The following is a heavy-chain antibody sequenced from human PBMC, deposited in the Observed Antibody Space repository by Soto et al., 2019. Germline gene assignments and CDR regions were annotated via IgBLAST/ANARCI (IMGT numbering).Heavy chain of an antibody. J-gene: IGHJ6*02. V-gene: IGHV4-59*01. CDR3: EANSDDYYYAMDV. Sequence: PSEPLSLTCTVSGGSISTYYWNWLRQPPGKGLEWIGFIYYSGSTNYNPSLKSRVTISVDMSKNQFYLKMSSVTGADTAVYYCEANSDDYYYAMDVWGQGTTVTLSS. D-gene: IGHD7-27*01. CDR1: GGSISTYY. CDR2: IYYSGST.